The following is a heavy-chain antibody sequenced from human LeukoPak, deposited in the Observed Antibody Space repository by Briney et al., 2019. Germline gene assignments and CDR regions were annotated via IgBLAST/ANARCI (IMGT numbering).Heavy chain of an antibody. CDR2: TRFDGSIK. Sequence: GGSLRLSCAVSGFIFSDYGFHWVRQAPGKGLEWVAVTRFDGSIKQYADSVKGRFTISRDDSKNTLYQQMNFLKSEDTAVYYCARRGGTRQYYFDYWGQGTLVTVSS. CDR1: GFIFSDYG. CDR3: ARRGGTRQYYFDY. D-gene: IGHD1-1*01. V-gene: IGHV3-33*01. J-gene: IGHJ4*02.